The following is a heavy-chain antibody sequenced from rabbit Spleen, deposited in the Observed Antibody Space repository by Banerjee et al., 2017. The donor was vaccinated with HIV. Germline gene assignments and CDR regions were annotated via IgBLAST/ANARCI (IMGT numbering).Heavy chain of an antibody. D-gene: IGHD2-1*01. Sequence: QEQLVESGGGLVQPGGSLTLTCTASGFSLSSYGVSWVRQAPGKGLDWIGYIDPVFGITNYANSVKGRFTISRHNAQNTLYLQLNSLTAADTATYFCVRDLGYDDYSEKGYFNLWGPGTLVTVS. V-gene: IGHV1S47*01. CDR3: VRDLGYDDYSEKGYFNL. CDR1: GFSLSSYG. CDR2: IDPVFGIT. J-gene: IGHJ4*01.